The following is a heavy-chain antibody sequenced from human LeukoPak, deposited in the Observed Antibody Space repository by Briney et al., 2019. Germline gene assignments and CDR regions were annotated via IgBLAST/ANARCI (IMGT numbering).Heavy chain of an antibody. V-gene: IGHV4-59*01. D-gene: IGHD3-3*01. J-gene: IGHJ3*02. Sequence: SETLSLTCTVSGGSISSYYWSWIRQPPGKGLEWIGYIYYSGSTNYNPSLKSRVTISVDTSKNQFSLKLSSVTAADTAVYYCARGYYDFWSGTTVNAFDIWGQGTMVTVSS. CDR1: GGSISSYY. CDR2: IYYSGST. CDR3: ARGYYDFWSGTTVNAFDI.